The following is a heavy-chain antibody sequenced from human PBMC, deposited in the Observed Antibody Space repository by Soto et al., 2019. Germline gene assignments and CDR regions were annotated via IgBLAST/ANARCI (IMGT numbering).Heavy chain of an antibody. CDR2: IYYTGTS. D-gene: IGHD5-12*01. V-gene: IGHV4-39*01. CDR1: GGSISNSSYY. CDR3: TRIQRRWLSSDS. Sequence: SETLSLTCTVSGGSISNSSYYWGWIRQPPGKGLEWIGHIYYTGTSYSNPSLKGRVTLSVDTSKNQFSLKLNSMTAADTAVFYCTRIQRRWLSSDSWGQGTLVTVSS. J-gene: IGHJ4*02.